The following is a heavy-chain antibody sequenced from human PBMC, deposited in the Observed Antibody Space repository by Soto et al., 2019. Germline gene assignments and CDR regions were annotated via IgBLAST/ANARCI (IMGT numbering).Heavy chain of an antibody. CDR1: GFTFSSYA. CDR2: ISGSGGST. V-gene: IGHV3-23*01. Sequence: EVQLLESGGGLVQPGGSLRLSCAASGFTFSSYAMSWVRQAPGKGLEWVSAISGSGGSTYYADSVKGRFTISRDNSKNTLYLQMNSLRAEDTAVYHCAKAGPCTNGVCLVYYYYGMDVWGQGTTVTVSS. CDR3: AKAGPCTNGVCLVYYYYGMDV. D-gene: IGHD2-8*01. J-gene: IGHJ6*02.